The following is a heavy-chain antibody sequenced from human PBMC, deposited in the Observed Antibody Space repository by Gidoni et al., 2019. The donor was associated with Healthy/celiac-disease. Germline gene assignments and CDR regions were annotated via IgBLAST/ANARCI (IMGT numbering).Heavy chain of an antibody. V-gene: IGHV1-3*01. Sequence: QVQLVQSGAEVKKPGASVKVSCKASGYTFTSYAMHWVRQAPGQRLEWMGWINAGNGNTKYSQKFQGRVTITRDTSASTAYMELSSLRSEDTAVYYCARSSTMVQGVEGYYYYMDVWGKGTTVTVSS. D-gene: IGHD3-10*01. J-gene: IGHJ6*03. CDR3: ARSSTMVQGVEGYYYYMDV. CDR2: INAGNGNT. CDR1: GYTFTSYA.